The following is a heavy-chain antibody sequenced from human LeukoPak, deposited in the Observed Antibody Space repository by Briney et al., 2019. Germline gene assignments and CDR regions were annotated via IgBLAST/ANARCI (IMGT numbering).Heavy chain of an antibody. Sequence: QPGRSLRLSCTTSGFTFSNYGMHWVRQAPGKGLEWVAVIWYDGSDKYHADSVKGRFTISRDNSKNTLYLQMNSLRVEDTVVYYCARPVVLGAYLRGAYYFDSWGQGTLVTVSS. V-gene: IGHV3-33*01. D-gene: IGHD3-16*01. CDR1: GFTFSNYG. CDR2: IWYDGSDK. CDR3: ARPVVLGAYLRGAYYFDS. J-gene: IGHJ4*02.